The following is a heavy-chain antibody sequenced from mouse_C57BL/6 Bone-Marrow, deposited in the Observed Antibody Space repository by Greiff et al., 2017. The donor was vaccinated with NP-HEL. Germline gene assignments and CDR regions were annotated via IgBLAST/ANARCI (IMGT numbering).Heavy chain of an antibody. D-gene: IGHD1-1*01. Sequence: EVKVEESGGGLVQPGGSMKLSCVASGFTFSNYWMNWVRQSPEKGLEWVAQIRLKSDNYATHYAESVKGRFTTSRDDSKRSVYLQMNNFRAEDTGIYYCTGALLLRPRRYFDVWGTGTTVTVSS. CDR3: TGALLLRPRRYFDV. J-gene: IGHJ1*03. CDR2: IRLKSDNYAT. V-gene: IGHV6-3*01. CDR1: GFTFSNYW.